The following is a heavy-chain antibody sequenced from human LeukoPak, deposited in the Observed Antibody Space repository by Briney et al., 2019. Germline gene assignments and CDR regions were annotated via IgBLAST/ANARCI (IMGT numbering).Heavy chain of an antibody. CDR3: ARVLSWGTSPDY. D-gene: IGHD3-9*01. V-gene: IGHV4-34*01. CDR2: INHSGST. Sequence: PSETLSITCAVYGGSFSGYYWSWIRQPPGKGLEWIGEINHSGSTNYNPSLKSRVTISVDTSKNQFSLKLSSVTAADTALYYCARVLSWGTSPDYWGQGTLVTVSS. CDR1: GGSFSGYY. J-gene: IGHJ4*02.